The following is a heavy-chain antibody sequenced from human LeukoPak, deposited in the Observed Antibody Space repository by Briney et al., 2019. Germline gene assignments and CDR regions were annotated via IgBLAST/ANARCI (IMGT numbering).Heavy chain of an antibody. V-gene: IGHV3-23*01. J-gene: IGHJ4*02. CDR3: AKKRSSGGATLFDY. D-gene: IGHD2-15*01. Sequence: GGALRLSCVASGFTFSSYGLSWVRQAPGKGLEWVSSTSGSGDDTYYADSVKGRFTLSRDNSKNTLYLQMNSLRADDTAVYYCAKKRSSGGATLFDYWGQGTLVTVSS. CDR1: GFTFSSYG. CDR2: TSGSGDDT.